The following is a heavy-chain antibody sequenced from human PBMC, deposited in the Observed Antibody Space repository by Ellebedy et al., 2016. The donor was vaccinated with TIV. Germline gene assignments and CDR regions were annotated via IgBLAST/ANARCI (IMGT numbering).Heavy chain of an antibody. CDR1: GVTFSNYG. D-gene: IGHD4-17*01. V-gene: IGHV1-8*03. CDR2: INPISGGT. CDR3: ARGGPTTVTSPEFDP. J-gene: IGHJ5*02. Sequence: ASVKVSCKASGVTFSNYGISWVRQAPGQGLEWMGLINPISGGTVYAQNFEGRVTVTRDTSTSTVYMELGSLTSDDTAVYYCARGGPTTVTSPEFDPWGPGTLVTVSS.